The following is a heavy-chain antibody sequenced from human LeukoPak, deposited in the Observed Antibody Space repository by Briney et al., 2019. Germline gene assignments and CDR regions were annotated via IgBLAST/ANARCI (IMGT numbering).Heavy chain of an antibody. CDR1: GFTFSSYA. CDR3: ARSSRRVGASTPYYYYFYMDV. Sequence: GGSLRLSCVVSGFTFSSYALSWVRQAPGKGLEWVSSVSTSGGTTYSADSVKGRFTIPRDNSKNTLYLQMNSLRAEDTAVFYCARSSRRVGASTPYYYYFYMDVWGKGTTVTVSS. CDR2: VSTSGGTT. J-gene: IGHJ6*03. D-gene: IGHD1-26*01. V-gene: IGHV3-23*01.